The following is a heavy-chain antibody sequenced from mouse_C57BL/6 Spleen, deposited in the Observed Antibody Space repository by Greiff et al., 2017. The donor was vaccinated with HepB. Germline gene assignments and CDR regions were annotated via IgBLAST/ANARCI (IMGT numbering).Heavy chain of an antibody. J-gene: IGHJ2*01. D-gene: IGHD2-4*01. CDR1: GYTFTSYW. V-gene: IGHV1-69*01. Sequence: QVQLQQPGAELVMPGASVKLSCKASGYTFTSYWMHWVKQRPGQGLEWIGEIDPSDSYTNYNQKFKGKSTLTVDKSSSTAYMQLSSLTSEDSAVYYCARGNYDYDDYWGQGTTLTVSS. CDR3: ARGNYDYDDY. CDR2: IDPSDSYT.